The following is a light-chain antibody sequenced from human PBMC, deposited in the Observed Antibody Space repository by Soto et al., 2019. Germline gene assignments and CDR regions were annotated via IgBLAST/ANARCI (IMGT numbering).Light chain of an antibody. CDR1: SSDVGSYNR. J-gene: IGLJ1*01. Sequence: QSALTQPPSVSGSPGQSVTISCTGTSSDVGSYNRVSWYQQPPGTAPKLMIYEVSNRPSGDPDRFSGSKSGNTASLTISGLQAEDEADYYCNSYTSSSTYVFGTGTKLTVL. CDR2: EVS. V-gene: IGLV2-18*02. CDR3: NSYTSSSTYV.